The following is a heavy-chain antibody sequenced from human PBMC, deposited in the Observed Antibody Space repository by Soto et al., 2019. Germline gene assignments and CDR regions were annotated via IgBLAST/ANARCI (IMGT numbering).Heavy chain of an antibody. CDR2: IYYSGST. CDR3: ARDYTSRIAGSGNGFEY. Sequence: QVQLQESGPGLVKPSETLSLTCTVSGGSVSSGSYYWTWIRQPPGKGLEWIGYIYYSGSTKYNPSLESRVTLSVGTSKNQFSLKLSSVTAADTAVYYCARDYTSRIAGSGNGFEYWGQGTLVTVSS. D-gene: IGHD1-26*01. CDR1: GGSVSSGSYY. V-gene: IGHV4-61*01. J-gene: IGHJ4*02.